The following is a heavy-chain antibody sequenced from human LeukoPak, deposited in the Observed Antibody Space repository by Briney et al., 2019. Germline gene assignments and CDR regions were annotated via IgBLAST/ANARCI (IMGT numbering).Heavy chain of an antibody. D-gene: IGHD6-19*01. CDR3: ARHGLGIAVAELDY. CDR2: IHYSGRT. J-gene: IGHJ4*02. CDR1: GGSISSYY. V-gene: IGHV4-59*08. Sequence: SETLSLTCTVSGGSISSYYWSWIRQPPGKGLEWIGSIHYSGRTNYNPSLKSRVTISVDTSKKQFFLKLSSVTAGDTAAYYCARHGLGIAVAELDYWGQGTLVTVSS.